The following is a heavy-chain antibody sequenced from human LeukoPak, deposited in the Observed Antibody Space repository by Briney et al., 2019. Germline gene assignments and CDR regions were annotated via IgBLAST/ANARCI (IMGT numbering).Heavy chain of an antibody. Sequence: QPGGSLRLSCAASGFTFSHYWMQWVRQAPGKGLVWVSRINSDGSSTTYADSVKGRFTISRDNAKNMLYLQMNSLRAEDTAEYYCARVWGSNAFDIWGQGTMVTVSS. CDR1: GFTFSHYW. CDR3: ARVWGSNAFDI. V-gene: IGHV3-74*01. D-gene: IGHD3-16*01. CDR2: INSDGSST. J-gene: IGHJ3*02.